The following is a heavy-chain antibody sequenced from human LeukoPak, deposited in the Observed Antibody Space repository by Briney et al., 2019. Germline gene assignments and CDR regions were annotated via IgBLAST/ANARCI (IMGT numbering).Heavy chain of an antibody. CDR1: GGSIDITNY. CDR3: TREDRPFCPFAY. J-gene: IGHJ4*02. Sequence: PSGTLSLTCGVSGGSIDITNYWSWVRQAPEKGLEWIGEISHDGTTNYNPSLRSRVAMSLDRANIQFSLSLTSVTAADTAVYYCTREDRPFCPFAYWGQGVLVTVSS. CDR2: ISHDGTT. V-gene: IGHV4-4*02. D-gene: IGHD3-22*01.